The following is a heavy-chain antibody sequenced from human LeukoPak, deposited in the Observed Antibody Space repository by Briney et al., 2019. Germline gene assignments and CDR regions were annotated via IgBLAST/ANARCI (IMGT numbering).Heavy chain of an antibody. CDR3: ARKPYSGYDVDY. CDR2: IIPIFGTA. D-gene: IGHD5-12*01. Sequence: SSVKVSCKASGGTFSSYAISWVRQAPGQGLEWMGGIIPIFGTANYAQKFQGRVTITADESTSTAYMELRSLRSDDTAVYYCARKPYSGYDVDYWGQGTLVTVSS. CDR1: GGTFSSYA. V-gene: IGHV1-69*01. J-gene: IGHJ4*02.